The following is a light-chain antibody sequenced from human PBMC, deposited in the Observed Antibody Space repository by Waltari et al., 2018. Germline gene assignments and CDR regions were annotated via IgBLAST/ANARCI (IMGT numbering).Light chain of an antibody. J-gene: IGLJ2*01. CDR3: CSYAGSYILV. CDR1: SSDVGGYTY. CDR2: DVN. Sequence: QSALTQPRSVSGSPGQPVTISCTGTSSDVGGYTYVSWYQQHPGKAPKLMIYDVNKRPSGVPDRFSGSKSGNTASLTISGLQAEDEADFYCCSYAGSYILVFGGGTKLTVL. V-gene: IGLV2-11*01.